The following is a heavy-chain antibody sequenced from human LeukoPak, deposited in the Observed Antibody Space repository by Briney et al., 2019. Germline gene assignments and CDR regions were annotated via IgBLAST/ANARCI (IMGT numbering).Heavy chain of an antibody. V-gene: IGHV3-48*01. Sequence: GGSLRLSCAASGFTFRSYSMNWVRQAPGKGLEWVSYISSSSSTIYYADSVKGRFTISRDNAKNSLYLQMNSLRAEDTAVYYCARVGTYYYDSSGTPNYYGMDVWGQGTTVTVSS. J-gene: IGHJ6*02. CDR3: ARVGTYYYDSSGTPNYYGMDV. CDR2: ISSSSSTI. D-gene: IGHD3-22*01. CDR1: GFTFRSYS.